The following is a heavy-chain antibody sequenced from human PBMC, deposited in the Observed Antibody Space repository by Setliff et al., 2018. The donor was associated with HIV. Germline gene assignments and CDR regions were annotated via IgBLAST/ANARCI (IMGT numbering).Heavy chain of an antibody. CDR2: INPSGGST. Sequence: ASVKVSCKASGYTFTSYYMHWVRQAPGQGLEWMGIINPSGGSTSYAQKFQGRFTISRDNSKNTLYLQMNSLRAEDTAVYYCARSRAAGFDYWGQGTLVTVSS. CDR1: GYTFTSYY. CDR3: ARSRAAGFDY. D-gene: IGHD6-13*01. V-gene: IGHV1-46*01. J-gene: IGHJ4*02.